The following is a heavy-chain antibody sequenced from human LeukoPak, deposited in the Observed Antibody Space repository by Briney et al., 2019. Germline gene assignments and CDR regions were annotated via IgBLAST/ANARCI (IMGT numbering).Heavy chain of an antibody. CDR3: AKATGYLL. CDR1: GFTFSSYA. Sequence: GGSLRLSCAASGFTFSSYAMSWVRQAPGKGLEWVSTISNSDDSTYYADSVKGRFTISRDNSENTLFLRMNSLRAEDTAVYYCAKATGYLLWGQGTLVIVSS. J-gene: IGHJ4*02. D-gene: IGHD1-14*01. V-gene: IGHV3-23*01. CDR2: ISNSDDST.